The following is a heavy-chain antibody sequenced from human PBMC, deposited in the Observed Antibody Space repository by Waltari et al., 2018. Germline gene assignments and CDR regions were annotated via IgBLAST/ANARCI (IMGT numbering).Heavy chain of an antibody. V-gene: IGHV1-18*01. CDR3: ARDTEQLAEWRGYAAP. D-gene: IGHD6-13*01. Sequence: QVHLVQSGPEVKKPGASVKVSCKTSGYTFTSYAITWGRQAPGEGLEWIGCISAYNGDTNYPQKFQGRGPMPTDTSTCTAYMELRSLISDDTATYYCARDTEQLAEWRGYAAPWGQGTLVAVSS. J-gene: IGHJ5*02. CDR2: ISAYNGDT. CDR1: GYTFTSYA.